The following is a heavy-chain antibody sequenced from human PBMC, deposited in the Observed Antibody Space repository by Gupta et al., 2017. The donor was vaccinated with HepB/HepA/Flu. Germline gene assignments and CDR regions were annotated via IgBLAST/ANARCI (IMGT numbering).Heavy chain of an antibody. D-gene: IGHD3-22*01. J-gene: IGHJ4*02. CDR2: ISGSGGST. V-gene: IGHV3-23*01. CDR1: GFTFSRYA. Sequence: EVQLLESGGGLVQPGGSLRLSCAASGFTFSRYAMRCVRQAPGKGLEWVSAISGSGGSTYYADSVKGRFTISRDNSKNTLYLQMNSLRAEDTAVYYCAKDALRYYYDSSGSSSDYWGQGTLVTVSS. CDR3: AKDALRYYYDSSGSSSDY.